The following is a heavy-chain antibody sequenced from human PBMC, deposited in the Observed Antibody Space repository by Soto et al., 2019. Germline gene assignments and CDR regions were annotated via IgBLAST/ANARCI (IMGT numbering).Heavy chain of an antibody. Sequence: QVQLVQSGAEVKRPGSSVKVSCKASGGAFNNYAIYWVRQAPGQGLEWLGTIVPVFPSVYYAPRFQGRLTITGDGTTATVYMMLTSLESEDTAVYYCAREMPSTAAAYFCYGLNVWGQGTSVTVSS. CDR1: GGAFNNYA. CDR3: AREMPSTAAAYFCYGLNV. CDR2: IVPVFPSV. D-gene: IGHD6-25*01. V-gene: IGHV1-69*18. J-gene: IGHJ6*02.